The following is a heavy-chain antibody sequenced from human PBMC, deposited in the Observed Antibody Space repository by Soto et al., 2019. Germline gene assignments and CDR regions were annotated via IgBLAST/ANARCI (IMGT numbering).Heavy chain of an antibody. V-gene: IGHV1-69*13. J-gene: IGHJ4*02. Sequence: SVKVSCKTSGGTFSSYAIGWVRQAPGQGLEWMGGIIPIFGTANYAQKFQGRVTITADESTSTAYMELSSLRSEDTAVYYCARDLRHCSSTSCSPFAYWGQGTLVTSPQ. CDR3: ARDLRHCSSTSCSPFAY. D-gene: IGHD2-2*01. CDR2: IIPIFGTA. CDR1: GGTFSSYA.